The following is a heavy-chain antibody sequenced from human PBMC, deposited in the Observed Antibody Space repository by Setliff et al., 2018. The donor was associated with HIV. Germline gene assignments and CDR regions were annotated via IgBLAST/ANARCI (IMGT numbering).Heavy chain of an antibody. CDR3: ARSATFLEVGVAK. D-gene: IGHD2-15*01. V-gene: IGHV1-2*02. CDR2: INPNSGAT. CDR1: GYTFTDYF. J-gene: IGHJ4*02. Sequence: ASVKVSCKASGYTFTDYFVHWVRQAPGQGLEWMGWINPNSGATNYVQDFQGRVTMTRDTSTNTVYMELTSLRSDDTAIYYCARSATFLEVGVAKWGPGTLVTVSS.